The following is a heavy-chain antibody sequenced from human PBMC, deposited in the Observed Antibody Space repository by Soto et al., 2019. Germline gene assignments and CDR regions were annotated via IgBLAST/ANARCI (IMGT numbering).Heavy chain of an antibody. D-gene: IGHD3-16*01. CDR1: GGSISSSSYY. CDR2: IYYSGST. Sequence: PSETLSLTCTVSGGSISSSSYYWGWIRQPPGKGLAWIGSIYYSGSTYYNPSLKSRVTISVDTSKNQFSLKLSSVTAADTAAYYCARHNGPLYVGYYYDMDVWGQGTTVTVSS. CDR3: ARHNGPLYVGYYYDMDV. J-gene: IGHJ6*02. V-gene: IGHV4-39*01.